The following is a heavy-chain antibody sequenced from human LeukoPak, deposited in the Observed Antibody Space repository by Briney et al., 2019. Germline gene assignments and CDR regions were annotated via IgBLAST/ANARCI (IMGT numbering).Heavy chain of an antibody. Sequence: GGSLRLSCAASGFTFSSFGMHWIRQAPGEGLEWVAYIGYTGTDTYYADSVKGRFTISRDNSKNTVHLQVNSLRAADTALYSCARDLTERKYYIAYWGQGTLVTVSS. V-gene: IGHV3-30*02. D-gene: IGHD2-8*02. CDR2: IGYTGTDT. J-gene: IGHJ4*02. CDR1: GFTFSSFG. CDR3: ARDLTERKYYIAY.